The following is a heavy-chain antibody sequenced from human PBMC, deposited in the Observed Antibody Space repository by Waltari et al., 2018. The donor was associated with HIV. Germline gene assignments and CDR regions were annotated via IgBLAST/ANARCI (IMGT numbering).Heavy chain of an antibody. CDR2: INTNTGNP. V-gene: IGHV7-4-1*02. CDR1: GYTFTTFA. D-gene: IGHD3-10*01. Sequence: QVPLVQSGSELKKPGASVKVSCKVSGYTFTTFAMNWVRQAPGQGLEWMGWINTNTGNPTYAQGFTGRFVFSLDTSVSTAYLQISSLKAEDTAVYYCARMGQLGDNYYYMDIWGKGTTVTVSS. J-gene: IGHJ6*03. CDR3: ARMGQLGDNYYYMDI.